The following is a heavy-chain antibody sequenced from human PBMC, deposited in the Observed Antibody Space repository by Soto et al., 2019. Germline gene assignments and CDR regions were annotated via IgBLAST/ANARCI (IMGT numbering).Heavy chain of an antibody. D-gene: IGHD3-16*01. J-gene: IGHJ5*02. Sequence: EVQLVESGGGLVQPGGSLRLSCAASGFTFSSYWMSWVRQAPGKGLEWVANIKQDGSEKYYVDSVKGRFTISRDNAKNSLYLQMNSLRVEDTAVYYCAREWGRWGHWFDPWGQGTLVTVSS. V-gene: IGHV3-7*01. CDR2: IKQDGSEK. CDR1: GFTFSSYW. CDR3: AREWGRWGHWFDP.